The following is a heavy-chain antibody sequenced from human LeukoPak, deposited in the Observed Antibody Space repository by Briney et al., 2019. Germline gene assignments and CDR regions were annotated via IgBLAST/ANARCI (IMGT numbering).Heavy chain of an antibody. Sequence: SETLSLTCTVSGGSISSYYWSWIRQPPGKGLEWIGYIYYSGSTSYNPSLKSRVTISVDTSKNQFSLKLSSVTAADTAVYYCARGRLLRAAMVTSYYYYMDVWGKGTTVTISS. J-gene: IGHJ6*03. CDR2: IYYSGST. V-gene: IGHV4-59*01. CDR3: ARGRLLRAAMVTSYYYYMDV. D-gene: IGHD5-18*01. CDR1: GGSISSYY.